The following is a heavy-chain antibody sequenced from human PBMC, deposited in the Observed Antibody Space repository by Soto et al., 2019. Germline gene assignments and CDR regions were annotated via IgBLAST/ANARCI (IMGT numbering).Heavy chain of an antibody. V-gene: IGHV4-39*01. J-gene: IGHJ5*02. CDR3: ARHTAIAPMFRGPYNRFDP. CDR2: IYYSGST. Sequence: PSETLSLTCTVSGGSISSSSYYWGWIRQPPGKGLEWIGSIYYSGSTYYNPSLKSRVTISVDTSKNQFSLKLSSVTAADTAVYYCARHTAIAPMFRGPYNRFDPWGQGTLVTVSS. D-gene: IGHD3-10*01. CDR1: GGSISSSSYY.